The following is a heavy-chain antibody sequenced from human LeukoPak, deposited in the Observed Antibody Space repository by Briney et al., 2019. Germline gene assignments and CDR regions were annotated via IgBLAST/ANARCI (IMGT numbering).Heavy chain of an antibody. J-gene: IGHJ2*01. CDR3: AREVRVVRLRDFDL. Sequence: PSETLSLTCTVSGGSISSGGYYWSWIRQHPGKGLEWIGYIYYSGSTYYNPSLKSRVTISVDTSKNQFSLKLSSVTAADTAVYYCAREVRVVRLRDFDLWGRGTLVTVSS. CDR2: IYYSGST. D-gene: IGHD3-10*01. CDR1: GGSISSGGYY. V-gene: IGHV4-31*03.